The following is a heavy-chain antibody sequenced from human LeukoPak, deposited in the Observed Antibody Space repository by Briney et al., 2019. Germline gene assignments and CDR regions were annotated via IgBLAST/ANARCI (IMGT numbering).Heavy chain of an antibody. Sequence: GESLKISCKGSGYSFTSYWIGWVRQMPGRGLEWMGRFDPADSYTNYSPSFQGHVTMSADKSISTVYLQWSTLKASDTAMYYCARQLTSGDCDSWGQGTLVTVSS. J-gene: IGHJ4*02. CDR3: ARQLTSGDCDS. V-gene: IGHV5-10-1*01. CDR1: GYSFTSYW. CDR2: FDPADSYT. D-gene: IGHD1-1*01.